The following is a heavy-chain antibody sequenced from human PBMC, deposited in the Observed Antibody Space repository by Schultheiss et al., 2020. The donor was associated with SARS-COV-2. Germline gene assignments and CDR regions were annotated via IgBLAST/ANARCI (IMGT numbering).Heavy chain of an antibody. J-gene: IGHJ6*02. V-gene: IGHV1-2*02. CDR1: GYTFSGYY. D-gene: IGHD5-18*01. Sequence: ASVKVSCKASGYTFSGYYIHWVRQAPGQGLEWMGWTNPKRGATYYAQKFQGRVTMNSDTSITTTYMELSRLRSDDTAVYYCASHSPRYSYGKYYYYYYGMDVWGQGTTVTVSS. CDR3: ASHSPRYSYGKYYYYYYGMDV. CDR2: TNPKRGAT.